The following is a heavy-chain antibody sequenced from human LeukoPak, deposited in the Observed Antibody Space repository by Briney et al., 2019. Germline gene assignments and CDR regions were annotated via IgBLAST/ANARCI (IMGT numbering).Heavy chain of an antibody. CDR1: GGSVSSDNYY. V-gene: IGHV4-61*01. CDR3: ARMSSSGWYDY. Sequence: SQTLSLTCTVSGGSVSSDNYYWSWIRQPPGKGLEWIGDIYSSGSSNYDPSLNSRVIISIDTSQNQFSLKLTSVTAADTAVYYCARMSSSGWYDYWGQGTLVTVSS. CDR2: IYSSGSS. D-gene: IGHD6-19*01. J-gene: IGHJ4*02.